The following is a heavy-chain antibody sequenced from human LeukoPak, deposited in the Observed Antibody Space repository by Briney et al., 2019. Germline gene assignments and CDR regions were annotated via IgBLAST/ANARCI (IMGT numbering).Heavy chain of an antibody. Sequence: GASVKVSCKASGGTFSSYAISWVRQAPGQGLEWMGGIIPIFGTANYAQKFQGRVTITADESTSTAYMELSSLRSEDTAVYYCASPLVGAIPGFDYWGQGTLVTVSS. CDR1: GGTFSSYA. V-gene: IGHV1-69*13. CDR2: IIPIFGTA. CDR3: ASPLVGAIPGFDY. D-gene: IGHD1-26*01. J-gene: IGHJ4*02.